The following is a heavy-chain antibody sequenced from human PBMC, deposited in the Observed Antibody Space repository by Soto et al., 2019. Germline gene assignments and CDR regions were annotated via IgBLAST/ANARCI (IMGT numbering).Heavy chain of an antibody. Sequence: PSETLSLTCTVSGGSISSSGYYWTWIRQHPGKGLEWIGYIYHSGNTYYNPSLKSRITISVDTSQNQFSLKLSSVTAADTAVYYCVRRNTREYSGRYWWFDPWGQGTLVTVSS. D-gene: IGHD1-26*01. J-gene: IGHJ5*02. CDR3: VRRNTREYSGRYWWFDP. CDR2: IYHSGNT. V-gene: IGHV4-31*03. CDR1: GGSISSSGYY.